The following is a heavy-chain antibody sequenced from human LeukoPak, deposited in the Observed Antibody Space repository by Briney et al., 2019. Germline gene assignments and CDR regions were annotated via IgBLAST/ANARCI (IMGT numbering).Heavy chain of an antibody. V-gene: IGHV3-23*01. CDR1: GFTFTIYA. CDR2: ISDSGGST. D-gene: IGHD3-10*01. J-gene: IGHJ4*02. CDR3: ARETPYGSGSYPFDY. Sequence: GGSLRLSCASSGFTFTIYAMNWVRQAPGKGLEWVSAISDSGGSTYYADSVKGRFTISRDNSKNTLYLQMNSLRAEDTAVYYCARETPYGSGSYPFDYWGQGILVTVSS.